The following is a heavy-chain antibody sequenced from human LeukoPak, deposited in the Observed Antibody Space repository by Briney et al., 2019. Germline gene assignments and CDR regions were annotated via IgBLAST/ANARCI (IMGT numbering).Heavy chain of an antibody. Sequence: PSETLSLTCTVSGASISGHYWSWIQQPPGKRLEWIGYIYYRGNTYYNPSLISRATISVDTSKNQISLKLTSVTAADTAVYYCARDVSKTFDFWGQGTLVTVSS. CDR3: ARDVSKTFDF. V-gene: IGHV4-59*11. CDR2: IYYRGNT. CDR1: GASISGHY. J-gene: IGHJ4*02.